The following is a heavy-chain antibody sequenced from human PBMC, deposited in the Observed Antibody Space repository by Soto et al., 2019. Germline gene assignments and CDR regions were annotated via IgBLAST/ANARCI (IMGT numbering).Heavy chain of an antibody. Sequence: VQLLESGGDLVQPGGSLRLSCVASGFILNNYAMSWVRQAPGKGLEWVSTIGGTDGDSDGVSCYEDSVKGRFTISRDSPANTLFLHMDNLRAEDAALYYCVKRGRNWGAFDFWGQGTTVVVSS. D-gene: IGHD7-27*01. CDR1: GFILNNYA. V-gene: IGHV3-23*01. J-gene: IGHJ3*01. CDR2: IGGTDGDSDGVS. CDR3: VKRGRNWGAFDF.